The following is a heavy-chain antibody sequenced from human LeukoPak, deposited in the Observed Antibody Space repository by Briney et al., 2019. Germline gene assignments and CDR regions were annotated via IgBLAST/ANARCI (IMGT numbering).Heavy chain of an antibody. J-gene: IGHJ6*02. D-gene: IGHD3-3*01. CDR3: AREETPTRSWGMDV. CDR1: GYTFTSYD. Sequence: ASVKVSCKASGYTFTSYDINWVRQATGQGLEWMGWMNPNSGNTGYAQKFQGRGTMTRNTSISTVYMELSSLRSEDTAVYYCAREETPTRSWGMDVWGQGTTVTVSS. CDR2: MNPNSGNT. V-gene: IGHV1-8*01.